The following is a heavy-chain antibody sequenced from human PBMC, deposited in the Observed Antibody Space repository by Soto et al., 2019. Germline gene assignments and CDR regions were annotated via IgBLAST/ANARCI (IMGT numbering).Heavy chain of an antibody. J-gene: IGHJ4*02. V-gene: IGHV3-33*01. Sequence: PGGSLRLSCAVYEIILSGYGMHWVRQAPGKGLEWVAVIRFDGSNIHYADSVKGRFTISRDNTKNTLYLQMDSLRAEDTAVYYCARDGVGARAHIFDYWGQRTPVTVSS. CDR2: IRFDGSNI. CDR3: ARDGVGARAHIFDY. CDR1: EIILSGYG. D-gene: IGHD1-26*01.